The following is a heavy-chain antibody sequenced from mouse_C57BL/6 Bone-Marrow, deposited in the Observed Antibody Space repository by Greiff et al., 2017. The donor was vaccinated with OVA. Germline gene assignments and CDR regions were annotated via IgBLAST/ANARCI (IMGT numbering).Heavy chain of an antibody. CDR2: IRLKSDNYAT. J-gene: IGHJ1*03. CDR1: GFTFSNYW. CDR3: TGERGYWYFDV. Sequence: EVKVEESGGGLVQPGGSMTLSCVASGFTFSNYWMNWVRQSPEKGLEWVSQIRLKSDNYATHYAESVQGRFTISRDDSKSSVYLQMNNLRAEDTGIYYCTGERGYWYFDVWGTGTTVTVSS. V-gene: IGHV6-3*01.